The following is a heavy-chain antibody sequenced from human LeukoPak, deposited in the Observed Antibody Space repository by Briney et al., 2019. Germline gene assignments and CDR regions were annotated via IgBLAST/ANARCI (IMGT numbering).Heavy chain of an antibody. CDR2: INSDGSST. CDR3: AREGRDSSGYYSYY. V-gene: IGHV3-74*01. Sequence: PGGTLRLSCAASGFTFSSYWMHWVRQAPGKGLVWASRINSDGSSTAYADSVKGRFTISRDNAKNTLYLHMNSLRDEDTAVYYCAREGRDSSGYYSYYWGQGTLVTVSS. J-gene: IGHJ4*02. CDR1: GFTFSSYW. D-gene: IGHD3-22*01.